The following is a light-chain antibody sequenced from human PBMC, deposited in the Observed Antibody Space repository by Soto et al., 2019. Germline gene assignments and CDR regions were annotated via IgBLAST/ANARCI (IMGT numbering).Light chain of an antibody. J-gene: IGKJ5*01. CDR1: QDNSNY. Sequence: DIQMTQSPSSLSASVGDRVTITCRASQDNSNYLAWYQQKPGKIPKLLTYAASTLQSGVPSRFSGSGSGTDFTLTISSLQPEDVATYYCQKYNSAPLTFGQGTRLENK. CDR2: AAS. CDR3: QKYNSAPLT. V-gene: IGKV1-27*01.